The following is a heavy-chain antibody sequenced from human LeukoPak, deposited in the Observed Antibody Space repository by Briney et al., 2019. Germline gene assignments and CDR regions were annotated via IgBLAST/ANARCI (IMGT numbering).Heavy chain of an antibody. CDR1: GFTFSSYG. CDR2: ISYDGSNK. V-gene: IGHV3-30*18. D-gene: IGHD3-16*02. Sequence: PGGSLRLSCAASGFTFSSYGMHWVRRAPGKGLEWVAVISYDGSNKYYADSVKGRFTISRDNSKNTLYLQMNSLRAEDTAVYYCAKDGRLWGSYRYGLYYFDYWGQGTLVTVSS. CDR3: AKDGRLWGSYRYGLYYFDY. J-gene: IGHJ4*02.